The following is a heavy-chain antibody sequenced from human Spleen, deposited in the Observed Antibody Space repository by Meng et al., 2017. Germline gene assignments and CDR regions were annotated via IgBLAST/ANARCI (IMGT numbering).Heavy chain of an antibody. D-gene: IGHD3-10*01. CDR2: VNHSGNT. Sequence: SETLSLTCAVYRGSFSGNYWTWIRQPPGKGLEWIGEVNHSGNTDYNPSLKSRLTISGDTSKNQFSLKLSSVIAADTAVYYCARALEYTGSYFYWGQGTLVTVSS. J-gene: IGHJ4*02. V-gene: IGHV4-34*01. CDR1: RGSFSGNY. CDR3: ARALEYTGSYFY.